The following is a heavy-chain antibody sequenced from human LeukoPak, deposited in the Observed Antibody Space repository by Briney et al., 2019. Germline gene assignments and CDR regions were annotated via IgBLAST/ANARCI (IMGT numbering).Heavy chain of an antibody. CDR2: ISYDGSNK. V-gene: IGHV3-30-3*01. CDR1: GFTFSSYA. J-gene: IGHJ4*02. D-gene: IGHD1-26*01. Sequence: PGGSLRLSCAASGFTFSSYAMHWVRQAPGKGLEWVAVISYDGSNKYYADSGKGRFTISRDNSKNTLYLQMNSLRAEDTAVYYCARDLTQWELLTAFDYWGQGTLVTVSS. CDR3: ARDLTQWELLTAFDY.